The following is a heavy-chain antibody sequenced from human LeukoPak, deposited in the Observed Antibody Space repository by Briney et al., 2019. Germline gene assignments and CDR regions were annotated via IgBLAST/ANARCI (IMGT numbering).Heavy chain of an antibody. J-gene: IGHJ1*01. Sequence: PGVSLRLPYAASVFTFSIYCKHGVRGAPGKGRVGVSRIKSDGSTRYADSVKGRFTISRDNAKNTVSLQMTSMRAEDTGVYYCARAPSEIGGYYPEYFRHWGQGTLVIVSS. D-gene: IGHD3-22*01. CDR2: IKSDGST. CDR1: VFTFSIYC. V-gene: IGHV3-74*01. CDR3: ARAPSEIGGYYPEYFRH.